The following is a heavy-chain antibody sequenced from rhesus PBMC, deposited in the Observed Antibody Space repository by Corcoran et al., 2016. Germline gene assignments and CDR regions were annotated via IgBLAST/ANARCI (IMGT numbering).Heavy chain of an antibody. CDR3: ASEGGCCTGSGCRFDY. D-gene: IGHD2-21*01. CDR2: IYGSCSST. CDR1: GGSLSSNY. V-gene: IGHV4S11*01. J-gene: IGHJ4*01. Sequence: QVQLQESGPGLVKPSETLSLTSTVSGGSLSSNYWSWIRQSPGKGLEWIGYIYGSCSSTNYNPSLKSRVTRSVDTAKDQLCLKMSSVTGADTAVYYCASEGGCCTGSGCRFDYWGQGVLVTVSS.